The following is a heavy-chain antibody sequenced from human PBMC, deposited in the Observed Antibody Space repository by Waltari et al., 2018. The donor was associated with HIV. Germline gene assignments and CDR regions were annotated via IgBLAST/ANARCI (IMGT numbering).Heavy chain of an antibody. J-gene: IGHJ3*02. CDR1: GFTFRSYS. V-gene: IGHV3-74*01. D-gene: IGHD4-17*01. Sequence: EVQLVESGGGLVQPGGSLRLSCAASGFTFRSYSMHWVRQAPGKGLVWVSCISSDGSTTNYADSVKGRRTISRDNAKNTLYLQMNSLRADDTAVYYCARENTMTYYDALDIWGQGTMGTVAS. CDR2: ISSDGSTT. CDR3: ARENTMTYYDALDI.